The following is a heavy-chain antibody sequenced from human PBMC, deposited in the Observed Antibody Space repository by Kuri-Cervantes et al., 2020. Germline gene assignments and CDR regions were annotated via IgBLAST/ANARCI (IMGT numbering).Heavy chain of an antibody. J-gene: IGHJ6*02. Sequence: GGSLRLSCAASGFTFSSYGMHWVCQAPGKGLEWVAVIWYDGSNKYYADSVKGRFTISRDNSKNTLYLQMNSLRAEDTAVYYCARTSAAADYYYYYYGMDVWGQGTTVTVSS. D-gene: IGHD6-13*01. CDR3: ARTSAAADYYYYYYGMDV. CDR1: GFTFSSYG. CDR2: IWYDGSNK. V-gene: IGHV3-33*01.